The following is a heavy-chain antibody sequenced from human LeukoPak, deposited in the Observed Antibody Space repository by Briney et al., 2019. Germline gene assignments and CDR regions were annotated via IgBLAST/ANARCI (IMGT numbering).Heavy chain of an antibody. D-gene: IGHD2-15*01. J-gene: IGHJ4*02. CDR1: GFIASSNY. CDR3: ATGGRSGVAFDH. CDR2: IYSGGST. V-gene: IGHV3-53*01. Sequence: GGSLILSCAASGFIASSNYMSWVRQAPGKGLEWISLIYSGGSTYYADSVMGRFTISRDNSKTTLYLQMNSLRAEDTAVYYCATGGRSGVAFDHWGQGALVIVSS.